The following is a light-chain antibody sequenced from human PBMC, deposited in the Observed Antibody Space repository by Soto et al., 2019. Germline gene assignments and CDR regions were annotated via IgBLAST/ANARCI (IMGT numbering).Light chain of an antibody. Sequence: QSVLTQRASVSGSPGQSITISCTGTSSDVGGYNYVSWYQQHPGKAPKLMIYDVSNRPSGVSNRFSGSKSGNTASLTISGLQADDEADYYCSSYTSSGTLVVFGGGTKLTVL. CDR1: SSDVGGYNY. CDR2: DVS. J-gene: IGLJ2*01. V-gene: IGLV2-14*01. CDR3: SSYTSSGTLVV.